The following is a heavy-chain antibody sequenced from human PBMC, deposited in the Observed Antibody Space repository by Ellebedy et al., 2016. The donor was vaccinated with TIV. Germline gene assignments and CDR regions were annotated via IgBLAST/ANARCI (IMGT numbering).Heavy chain of an antibody. V-gene: IGHV3-21*06. CDR3: SRGWSTPDS. J-gene: IGHJ4*02. CDR2: ISSTGSDK. Sequence: GESLKISCAASGFTFSNYNMNWVRQSPGKGLEWVSSISSTGSDKYYAESVKGRFTISRDNAQDTLFLQMNSLRAEDTAVYFCSRGWSTPDSWGQGTLVIVSS. D-gene: IGHD2-15*01. CDR1: GFTFSNYN.